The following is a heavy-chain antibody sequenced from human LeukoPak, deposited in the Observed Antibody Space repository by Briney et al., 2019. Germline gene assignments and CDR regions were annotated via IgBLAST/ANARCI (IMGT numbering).Heavy chain of an antibody. CDR1: GYNFPNYW. CDR2: IYPGDSDT. D-gene: IGHD5-18*01. Sequence: GESLKISCKGSGYNFPNYWIAWVRQMPGKGLEWMGIIYPGDSDTRYSPSFQGQVTISADKSISTAYLQWSSLKASDTAMYYCARIHASGYSYGGDYWGQGTLVTVSS. CDR3: ARIHASGYSYGGDY. J-gene: IGHJ4*02. V-gene: IGHV5-51*01.